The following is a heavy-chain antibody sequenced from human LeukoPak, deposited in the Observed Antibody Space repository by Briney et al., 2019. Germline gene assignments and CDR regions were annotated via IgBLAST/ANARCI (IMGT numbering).Heavy chain of an antibody. J-gene: IGHJ4*02. CDR3: ARRRDSGSLQHFDY. D-gene: IGHD1-26*01. CDR2: INSDGSST. Sequence: GGSLRLSCAASGFTFSSYWMHWVRQAPGKGLVWVSRINSDGSSTRYADSVKGRFTISRDNAKNSLYLQMNSLRAEDTAVYYCARRRDSGSLQHFDYWGQGTLVAVSS. V-gene: IGHV3-74*01. CDR1: GFTFSSYW.